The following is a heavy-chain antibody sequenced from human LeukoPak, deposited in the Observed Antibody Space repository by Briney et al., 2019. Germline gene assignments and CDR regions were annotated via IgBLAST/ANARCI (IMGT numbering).Heavy chain of an antibody. CDR2: VNPNSGGT. V-gene: IGHV1-2*02. Sequence: GASVKVSCKASGYTFTTYYMHWVRQAAGQGLEWMGWVNPNSGGTNYAQKFQGRVTMTRDTSISTAYMELSRMRIDDTAVYYCARDDGGNTGYENFDYWGQGTLVTVSS. CDR1: GYTFTTYY. CDR3: ARDDGGNTGYENFDY. D-gene: IGHD5-12*01. J-gene: IGHJ4*02.